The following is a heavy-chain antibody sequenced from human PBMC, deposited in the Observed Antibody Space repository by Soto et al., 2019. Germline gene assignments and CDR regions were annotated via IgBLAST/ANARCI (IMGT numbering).Heavy chain of an antibody. D-gene: IGHD6-19*01. CDR1: GGSFSGHY. Sequence: PSETLSLTCAVYGGSFSGHYWSWIRQPPGKGLEWIGEINHSGSTNYNPSLKSRVTISVDTSKNQFSLKLSSVTAADTAVYYCARGSFACSGWWIPYYFDYWGQGTLVTVSS. CDR2: INHSGST. J-gene: IGHJ4*02. V-gene: IGHV4-34*01. CDR3: ARGSFACSGWWIPYYFDY.